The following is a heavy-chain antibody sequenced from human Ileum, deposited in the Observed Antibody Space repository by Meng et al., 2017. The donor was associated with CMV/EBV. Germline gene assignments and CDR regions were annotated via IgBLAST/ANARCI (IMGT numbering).Heavy chain of an antibody. J-gene: IGHJ4*02. D-gene: IGHD1-26*01. CDR2: IKPDGSEK. CDR1: GFTFSNYW. V-gene: IGHV3-7*01. Sequence: GGSLRLSCAASGFTFSNYWMTWVRQGPGKGLEWVANIKPDGSEKYYVDSVKGRFTISRDNAKNSLYLQINSLRAEDTAVYYCATRAPKSESYLYFDYWGQGTLVTVS. CDR3: ATRAPKSESYLYFDY.